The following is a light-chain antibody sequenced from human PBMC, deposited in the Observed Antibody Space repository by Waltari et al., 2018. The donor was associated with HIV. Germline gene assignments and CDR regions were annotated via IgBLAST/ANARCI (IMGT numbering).Light chain of an antibody. CDR2: ADD. Sequence: QSVLSQPPSVSGAPGPSVTIPCTGSSSHIGAGDDVHWLQQLPGTAPKLLIYADDNRPSGVPDRFSGSKSGTSASLAITGLQAEDEADYYCQSYDSSLSGSFVFGTGTKVTVL. CDR1: SSHIGAGDD. V-gene: IGLV1-40*01. J-gene: IGLJ1*01. CDR3: QSYDSSLSGSFV.